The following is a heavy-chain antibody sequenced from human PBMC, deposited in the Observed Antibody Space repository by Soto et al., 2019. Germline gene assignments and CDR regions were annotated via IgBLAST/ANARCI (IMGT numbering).Heavy chain of an antibody. Sequence: SETLSLTCTVSGGSSKRSDYHWSWTRQSPAKGLEWIGYIHNSGTSFYNPSLRGRVTVTLDTSRSQFSLTLASVTAADTAVYYCVREERIAAPQLDYWGQGIPVTVS. J-gene: IGHJ4*02. CDR3: VREERIAAPQLDY. D-gene: IGHD6-6*01. CDR1: GGSSKRSDYH. V-gene: IGHV4-30-4*01. CDR2: IHNSGTS.